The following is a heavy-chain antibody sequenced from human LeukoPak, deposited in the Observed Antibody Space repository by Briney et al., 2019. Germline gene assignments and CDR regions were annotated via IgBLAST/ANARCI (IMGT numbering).Heavy chain of an antibody. CDR2: ISSGSTYM. CDR1: GFTFSNYS. Sequence: GGSLRLSCAASGFTFSNYSMNWVRQAPGKGLEWVSSISSGSTYMYYADSVKGRFTISRDNAKNSLYLQMNSLRAEDTAVYYCAKGGWGLQSDYWGQGTLVTVSS. J-gene: IGHJ4*02. V-gene: IGHV3-21*01. D-gene: IGHD3-16*01. CDR3: AKGGWGLQSDY.